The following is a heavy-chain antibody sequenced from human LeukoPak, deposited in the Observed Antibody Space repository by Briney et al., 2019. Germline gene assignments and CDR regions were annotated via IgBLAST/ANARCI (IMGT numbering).Heavy chain of an antibody. V-gene: IGHV1-46*01. CDR3: ARDRVGKKVWFGELLYYYGMDV. CDR1: GYTFTSYY. J-gene: IGHJ6*02. Sequence: ASVKVSCKASGYTFTSYYMHWVRQAPGQGLEWMGIINPSGGSTSYAQKFQGRVTMTRDTSTSTVYMELSSLRSEDTAAYYCARDRVGKKVWFGELLYYYGMDVWGQGTTVTVSS. CDR2: INPSGGST. D-gene: IGHD3-10*01.